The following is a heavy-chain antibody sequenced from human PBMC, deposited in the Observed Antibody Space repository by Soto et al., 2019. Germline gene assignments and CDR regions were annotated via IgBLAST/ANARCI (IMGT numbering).Heavy chain of an antibody. Sequence: QVQLVESGGGVVQPGRSLRLSCAASGFTFSSYAMHWVRQAPGKGLEWVAVISYDGSNKYYADSVKGRFTISRDNSKNTLYTQMNSLRAEDTAVYYCARDYYRFNSGYGFSMDVWGQGTTVTVSS. CDR3: ARDYYRFNSGYGFSMDV. J-gene: IGHJ6*02. V-gene: IGHV3-30-3*01. D-gene: IGHD5-12*01. CDR1: GFTFSSYA. CDR2: ISYDGSNK.